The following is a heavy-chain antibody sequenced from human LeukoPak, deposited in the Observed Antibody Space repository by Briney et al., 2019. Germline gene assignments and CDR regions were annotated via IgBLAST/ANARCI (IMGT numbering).Heavy chain of an antibody. V-gene: IGHV3-30*04. J-gene: IGHJ4*02. Sequence: GGSLRLSCAASGFTFSSYAMHWVRQAPGKGLEWVAVISYDGSNKYYADSVKGRFTISRDNSKNTLYLQMNSLRVEDTAVYYCAKDHLDYGDYQGDFDYWGQGTLVTVSS. CDR3: AKDHLDYGDYQGDFDY. CDR2: ISYDGSNK. D-gene: IGHD4-17*01. CDR1: GFTFSSYA.